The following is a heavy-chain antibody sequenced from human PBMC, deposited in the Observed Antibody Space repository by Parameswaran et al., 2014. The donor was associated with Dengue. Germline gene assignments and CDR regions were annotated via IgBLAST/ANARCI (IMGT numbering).Heavy chain of an antibody. CDR3: ARVLGGDYGDLTVDFDY. D-gene: IGHD4-17*01. CDR2: INPSGGST. Sequence: WVRQAPGQGLEWMGIINPSGGSTSYAQKFQGRVTMTRDTSTSTVYMELSSLRSEDTAVYYCARVLGGDYGDLTVDFDYWGQGTLVTVSS. V-gene: IGHV1-46*01. J-gene: IGHJ4*02.